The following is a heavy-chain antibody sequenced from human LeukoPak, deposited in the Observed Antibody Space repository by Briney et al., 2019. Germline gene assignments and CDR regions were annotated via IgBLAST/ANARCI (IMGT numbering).Heavy chain of an antibody. J-gene: IGHJ4*02. D-gene: IGHD1-26*01. Sequence: SETLSLTCTVSGGSISSYYWSWIRQPPGKGLEWIGYIYYSGSTNYNPSLKSRVTISVDTSKNQFSLKLSSVTAADTAVYYCARVVGATIRMDYWGQGTLVTVSS. CDR2: IYYSGST. CDR1: GGSISSYY. CDR3: ARVVGATIRMDY. V-gene: IGHV4-59*01.